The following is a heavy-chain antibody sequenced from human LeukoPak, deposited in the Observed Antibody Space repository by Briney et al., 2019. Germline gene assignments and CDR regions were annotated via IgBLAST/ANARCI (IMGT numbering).Heavy chain of an antibody. CDR1: GGTFSSYA. Sequence: ASVKVSCKASGGTFSSYAISWVRQAPGQGLEWMGGIIPIFGTANYAQKFQGRVTITADESTSTAYMELSSLRSEDTAVYYCARDLRYSSNFQGFDPWGQGTTVTVSS. CDR3: ARDLRYSSNFQGFDP. CDR2: IIPIFGTA. D-gene: IGHD6-13*01. J-gene: IGHJ6*02. V-gene: IGHV1-69*13.